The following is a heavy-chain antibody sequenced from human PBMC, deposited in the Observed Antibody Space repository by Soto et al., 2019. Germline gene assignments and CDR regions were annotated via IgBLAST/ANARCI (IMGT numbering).Heavy chain of an antibody. CDR2: VYYSGTT. Sequence: SETLSLTCSVSGGSVSDKTYYWSWIRQPPGKGLEWIGYVYYSGTTNYNPSLKSPVSISVDTSQNQFSLRLNSVTAADTALYYCATTTAVPDTLRSRYYFDYWGQGTLVTVSS. V-gene: IGHV4-61*01. D-gene: IGHD6-19*01. J-gene: IGHJ4*02. CDR3: ATTTAVPDTLRSRYYFDY. CDR1: GGSVSDKTYY.